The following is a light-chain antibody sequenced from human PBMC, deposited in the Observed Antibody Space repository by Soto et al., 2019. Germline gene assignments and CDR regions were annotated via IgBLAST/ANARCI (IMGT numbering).Light chain of an antibody. CDR2: EVS. Sequence: DVVMTQTPLSLSVAPGQPASISCKSGQSLLHITGETFLFWYPQKPGQSPQLLIYEVSTRVSGVPDRFSGSGSGTDFTLEISRVETDDVGIYYCMQSTQLPPTFGQGTRLEIK. J-gene: IGKJ5*01. CDR1: QSLLHITGETF. V-gene: IGKV2D-29*02. CDR3: MQSTQLPPT.